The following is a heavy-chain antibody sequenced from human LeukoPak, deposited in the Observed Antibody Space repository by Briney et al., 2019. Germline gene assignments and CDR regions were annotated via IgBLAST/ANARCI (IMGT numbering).Heavy chain of an antibody. J-gene: IGHJ4*02. D-gene: IGHD6-19*01. Sequence: PGRSLRLSCAASGFTFGSYGMHWVRQAPGKGLEWVAVISYDGSDKYYADSVKGRFAISRDNSKNTLYLQMNSLRAEDTAVYYCVKGQWLPSGYFDYWGQGTLVTVSS. CDR3: VKGQWLPSGYFDY. CDR1: GFTFGSYG. V-gene: IGHV3-30*18. CDR2: ISYDGSDK.